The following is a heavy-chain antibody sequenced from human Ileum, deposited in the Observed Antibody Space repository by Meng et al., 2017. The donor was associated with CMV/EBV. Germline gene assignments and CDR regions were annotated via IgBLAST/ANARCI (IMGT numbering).Heavy chain of an antibody. D-gene: IGHD4-17*01. CDR2: IKQDGSET. V-gene: IGHV3-7*01. CDR1: GFTFSVYS. Sequence: GESLKISCAASGFTFSVYSMTWVRQNPAKGLEWVANIKQDGSETDYLESVKGRFTISRDNAKNSVYLRMDSLRAEDTAVYYCARENDYGESNLDLWGQGTQVTVSS. J-gene: IGHJ5*02. CDR3: ARENDYGESNLDL.